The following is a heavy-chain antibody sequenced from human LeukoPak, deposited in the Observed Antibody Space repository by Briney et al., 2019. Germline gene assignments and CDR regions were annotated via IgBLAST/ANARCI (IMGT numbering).Heavy chain of an antibody. CDR1: GYTFTGYY. V-gene: IGHV1-2*02. Sequence: ASVKVSCKASGYTFTGYYMHWVRQAPGQGLEWMGWINPNSGGTNYARKFQGRVTMTRDTSISTAYMEPSRLRSDDTAVYYCARDRSVAAPQDWFDPWGQGTLVTVSS. D-gene: IGHD6-13*01. CDR3: ARDRSVAAPQDWFDP. CDR2: INPNSGGT. J-gene: IGHJ5*02.